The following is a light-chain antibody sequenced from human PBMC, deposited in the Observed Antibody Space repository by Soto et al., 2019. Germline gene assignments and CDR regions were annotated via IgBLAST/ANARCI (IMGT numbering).Light chain of an antibody. V-gene: IGLV2-14*03. Sequence: QSVLTRPASVSGSPGQSITISCTGTSSDVGGYNYVSWYQHHPGKAPKLIIFDVSNRPSGVSNPFSGSKSDNTASLTISGLQPEDEADYYCSSYTTSNTRQIVFGTGTKVTVL. CDR2: DVS. CDR3: SSYTTSNTRQIV. CDR1: SSDVGGYNY. J-gene: IGLJ1*01.